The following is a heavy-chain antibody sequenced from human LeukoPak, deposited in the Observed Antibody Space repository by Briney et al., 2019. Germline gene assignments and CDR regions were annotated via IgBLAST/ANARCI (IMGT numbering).Heavy chain of an antibody. D-gene: IGHD3-3*01. V-gene: IGHV3-23*01. J-gene: IGHJ6*02. CDR1: GFTFSSYA. CDR2: ISGSGGST. Sequence: GGSLRLSCAASGFTFSSYAMSWVRQAPRKGLEWVSAISGSGGSTYYADSVKGRFTISRDNSKNTLYLQMNSLRAEDTAVYYCAKDSGRITIFGVVIEGYGMDVWGQGTTVTVSS. CDR3: AKDSGRITIFGVVIEGYGMDV.